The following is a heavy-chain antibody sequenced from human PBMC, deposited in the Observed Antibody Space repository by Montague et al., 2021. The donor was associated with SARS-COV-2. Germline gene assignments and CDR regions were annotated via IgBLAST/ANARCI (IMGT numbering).Heavy chain of an antibody. Sequence: SETLSLTCTVSGDSINNYYWSWIRQPPGKGLEWIGNTFYSGSTMYNPSLKSRVTISVDTSKNQFSLNLSSVTAADPAVYYCARGRQHFNMIVVVMTGGEYYFDYWGQGTLVTVSS. CDR2: TFYSGST. CDR3: ARGRQHFNMIVVVMTGGEYYFDY. J-gene: IGHJ4*02. V-gene: IGHV4-59*01. CDR1: GDSINNYY. D-gene: IGHD3-22*01.